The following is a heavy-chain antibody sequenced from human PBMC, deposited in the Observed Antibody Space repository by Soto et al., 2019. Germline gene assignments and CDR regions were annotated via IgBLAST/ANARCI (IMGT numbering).Heavy chain of an antibody. CDR2: IWYDGSNK. CDR3: AREPSFWSGYYTHTLDY. Sequence: GGSLRLSCAASGFTFSSYGMHWVRQAPGKGLEWVAVIWYDGSNKYYADSVKGRFTISRDNSKNTLYLQMNSPRAEDTAVYYSAREPSFWSGYYTHTLDYWGQGTLVTVSS. J-gene: IGHJ4*02. D-gene: IGHD3-3*01. V-gene: IGHV3-33*01. CDR1: GFTFSSYG.